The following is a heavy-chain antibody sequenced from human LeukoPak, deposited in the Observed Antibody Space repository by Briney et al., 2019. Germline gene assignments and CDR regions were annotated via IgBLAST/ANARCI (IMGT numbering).Heavy chain of an antibody. J-gene: IGHJ4*02. Sequence: GGSLRLSCSASGFTFSGHFMHWVRQAPGKGLEYVSSISVNGDKTLYAESVKGRFTISRDNSKNTLYLQLSSLRLEDAAIYYCLKDLTGTWSFDHWGQGTLLTVSS. CDR3: LKDLTGTWSFDH. CDR1: GFTFSGHF. V-gene: IGHV3-64D*06. D-gene: IGHD7-27*01. CDR2: ISVNGDKT.